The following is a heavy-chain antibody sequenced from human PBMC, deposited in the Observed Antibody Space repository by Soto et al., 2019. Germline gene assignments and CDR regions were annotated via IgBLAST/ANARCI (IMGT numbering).Heavy chain of an antibody. CDR3: ARSIVVVPAAYRYWYFDL. D-gene: IGHD2-2*01. CDR2: IYYSGST. CDR1: GGSISSSSYY. Sequence: PSETLSLTCTVSGGSISSSSYYWGWIRQPPGKGLEWIGSIYYSGSTYYNPSLKSRVTISVDTSKNQFSLKLSSVTAADTAVYYCARSIVVVPAAYRYWYFDLWGRGTLVTVSS. J-gene: IGHJ2*01. V-gene: IGHV4-39*01.